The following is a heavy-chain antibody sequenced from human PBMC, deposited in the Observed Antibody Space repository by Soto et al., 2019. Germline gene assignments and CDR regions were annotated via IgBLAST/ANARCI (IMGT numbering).Heavy chain of an antibody. CDR2: ISAYNSNT. V-gene: IGHV1-18*01. Sequence: QVQLVQSEAEVKKPGASVKVSCKASGYTFTSYYITWVRQAPGQGLEWMGWISAYNSNTNYAQKLQGRVTMTTDTSTSTAYKELRSLRSDDTAEYYCARDLPPLDYWGQGTLVTVSP. CDR1: GYTFTSYY. J-gene: IGHJ4*02. CDR3: ARDLPPLDY.